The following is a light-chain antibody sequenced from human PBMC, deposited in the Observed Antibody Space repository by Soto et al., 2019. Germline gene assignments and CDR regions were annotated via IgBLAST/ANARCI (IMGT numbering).Light chain of an antibody. J-gene: IGKJ1*01. Sequence: EIVLTQSPGTLSFSAGERATLSCRASQRVNSRYLAWYQQKPGQAPRLLIYGASSRATGIPDRFSGSGSGTDFTLTISRLEPEDFAVYYCQQYGSSPWTFGQGTKVDI. CDR1: QRVNSRY. CDR3: QQYGSSPWT. CDR2: GAS. V-gene: IGKV3-20*01.